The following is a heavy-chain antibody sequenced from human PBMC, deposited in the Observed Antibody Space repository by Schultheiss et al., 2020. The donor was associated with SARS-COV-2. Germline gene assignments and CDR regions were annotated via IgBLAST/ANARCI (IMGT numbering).Heavy chain of an antibody. CDR2: ISSNGGST. Sequence: GGSLRLSCAASGFTFSSYAMHWVRQAPGKGLEYVSAISSNGGSTYYANSVKGRFTISRDNSKNTLYLQMNSLRAEDTAVYYCAKDLPLYYYDSSGYYYYWGQGTLVTVSS. CDR1: GFTFSSYA. CDR3: AKDLPLYYYDSSGYYYY. D-gene: IGHD3-22*01. J-gene: IGHJ4*02. V-gene: IGHV3-64*01.